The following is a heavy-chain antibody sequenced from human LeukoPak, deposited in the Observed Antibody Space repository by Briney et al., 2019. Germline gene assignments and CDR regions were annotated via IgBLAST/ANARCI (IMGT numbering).Heavy chain of an antibody. V-gene: IGHV3-30*02. CDR2: IRYDGSNK. Sequence: GGSLRLSCAASGFTFSSYGMHWVRQAPGKGLEWVAFIRYDGSNKYYADSVKGRFTISRDNSKNTLYLQMNSLRAEDTAVYYCARAGFPESIAAADAFDIWGQGTMVTVSS. J-gene: IGHJ3*02. CDR1: GFTFSSYG. CDR3: ARAGFPESIAAADAFDI. D-gene: IGHD6-6*01.